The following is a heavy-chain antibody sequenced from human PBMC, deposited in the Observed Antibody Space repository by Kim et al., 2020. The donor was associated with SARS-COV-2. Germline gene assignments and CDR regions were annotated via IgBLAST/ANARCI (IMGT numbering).Heavy chain of an antibody. Sequence: ASVKVSCKASGYTFTGYYMHWVRQAPGQGLEWMGRINPNSGGTNYAQKFQGRVTMTRDTSISTAYMELSRLRSDDTAVYYCARVVATIGNWFDPWGQGTLVTVSS. CDR2: INPNSGGT. CDR1: GYTFTGYY. D-gene: IGHD5-12*01. V-gene: IGHV1-2*06. J-gene: IGHJ5*02. CDR3: ARVVATIGNWFDP.